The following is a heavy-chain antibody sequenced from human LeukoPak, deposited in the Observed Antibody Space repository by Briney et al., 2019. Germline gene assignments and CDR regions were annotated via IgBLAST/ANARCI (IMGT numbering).Heavy chain of an antibody. CDR1: GFIFSSYW. CDR2: IKQDGSEK. Sequence: GGSLRLSCAASGFIFSSYWMSWVRQAPGKGLEWVANIKQDGSEKYYVDSVKGRFTISRDNAKNSLYLQMNSLRAEDTAVYYCARELGYGDYVTDYWGQGTLVTVSS. CDR3: ARELGYGDYVTDY. J-gene: IGHJ4*02. D-gene: IGHD4-17*01. V-gene: IGHV3-7*01.